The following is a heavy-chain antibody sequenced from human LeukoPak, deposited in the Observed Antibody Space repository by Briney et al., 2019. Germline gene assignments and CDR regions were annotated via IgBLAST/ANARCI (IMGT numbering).Heavy chain of an antibody. J-gene: IGHJ6*02. V-gene: IGHV3-48*01. CDR2: ISSSSSTI. CDR3: ARDLTYSSGWYFGFYSYYYYGMDV. Sequence: PGGSLRLSCAASGFTFSTYSMNWVRQAPGKGLEWVSYISSSSSTIYYADSVKGRFTISRDNSKNTLYLQMNSLRAEDTAVYYCARDLTYSSGWYFGFYSYYYYGMDVWGQGTTVTVSS. D-gene: IGHD6-19*01. CDR1: GFTFSTYS.